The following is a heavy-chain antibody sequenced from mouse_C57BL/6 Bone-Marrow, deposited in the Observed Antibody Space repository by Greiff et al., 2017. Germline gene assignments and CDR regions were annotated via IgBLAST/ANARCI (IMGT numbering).Heavy chain of an antibody. CDR3: TRDPVWSYAMDD. J-gene: IGHJ4*01. D-gene: IGHD2-10*02. CDR2: ISSGGDYI. CDR1: GFTFSSYA. Sequence: EVNVVESGEGLVKPGGSLKLSCAASGFTFSSYAMSWVRQTPEKRLEWVAYISSGGDYIYYADTVKGRFTISRDNARNTLYLQMSSLKSEDTAMYYCTRDPVWSYAMDDWGQGTSVTVSS. V-gene: IGHV5-9-1*02.